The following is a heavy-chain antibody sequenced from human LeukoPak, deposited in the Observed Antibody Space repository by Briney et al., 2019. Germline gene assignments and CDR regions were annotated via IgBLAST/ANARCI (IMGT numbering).Heavy chain of an antibody. V-gene: IGHV7-4-1*01. CDR3: TRSRRYCSCGSCSPYDY. Sequence: ASVKVSCKASVYSFTSYAMNWVRLAPGHALEWVGWINTNTWNSTYVLGLTGRFFFSLDTSVGPAPLLIGGLKADDTTVYYCTRSRRYCSCGSCSPYDYWGQGTLVTVSS. CDR1: VYSFTSYA. J-gene: IGHJ4*02. CDR2: INTNTWNS. D-gene: IGHD2-15*01.